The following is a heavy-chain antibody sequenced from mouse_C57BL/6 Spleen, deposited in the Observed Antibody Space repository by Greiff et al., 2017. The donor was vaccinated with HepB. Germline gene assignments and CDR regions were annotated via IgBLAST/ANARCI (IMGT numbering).Heavy chain of an antibody. CDR1: GFTFSDYY. D-gene: IGHD1-1*01. J-gene: IGHJ2*01. V-gene: IGHV5-16*01. Sequence: EVQLVESEGGLVQPGSSMKLSCTASGFTFSDYYMAWVRQVPEKGLEWVANINYDGSSTYYLDSLKSRFIISRDNAKNILYLQMSSLKSEDTATYYCARDRSPRGSSYGGFFFDYWGQGTTLTVSS. CDR3: ARDRSPRGSSYGGFFFDY. CDR2: INYDGSST.